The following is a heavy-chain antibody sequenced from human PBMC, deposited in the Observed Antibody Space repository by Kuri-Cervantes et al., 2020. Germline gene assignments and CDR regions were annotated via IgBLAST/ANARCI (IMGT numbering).Heavy chain of an antibody. Sequence: GESLKISCAASGFTFSSYAMHWVRQAPGKGLEWVAVISYDGSNKYYADSVKGRFTISRDNSKNTLYLQMNSLRAEDTAVYYCARDVSSWYGMDYYYSMDVWGQGTTVTVSS. D-gene: IGHD6-13*01. CDR2: ISYDGSNK. CDR1: GFTFSSYA. V-gene: IGHV3-30-3*01. CDR3: ARDVSSWYGMDYYYSMDV. J-gene: IGHJ6*02.